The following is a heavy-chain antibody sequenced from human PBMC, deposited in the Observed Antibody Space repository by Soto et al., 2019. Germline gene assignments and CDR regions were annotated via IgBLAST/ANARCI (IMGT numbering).Heavy chain of an antibody. J-gene: IGHJ3*02. D-gene: IGHD6-13*01. CDR1: GYTFTSYG. V-gene: IGHV1-18*01. Sequence: ASVKVSCKASGYTFTSYGISWVRQAPGQGLEWMGWISAYNGNTNYAQKLQGRVTMTTDTSTSTAYMELRSLRSDDTAVYYCARRGSSWKDYAFDIWSQGTMVTVSS. CDR3: ARRGSSWKDYAFDI. CDR2: ISAYNGNT.